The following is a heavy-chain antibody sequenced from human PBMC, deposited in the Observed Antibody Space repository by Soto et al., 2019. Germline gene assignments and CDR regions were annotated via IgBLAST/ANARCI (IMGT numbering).Heavy chain of an antibody. CDR1: GFTFSSYW. Sequence: EVQLVESGGGVVKPGGSLRLSCAASGFTFSSYWMHGVRQGPGKGLVWVSRINSDGSRTNYADSVKGRFTISRDNAKNTLYLQMNSLRAEETAVYYCARGVRGAYGLDIWGQGTMVTVYS. J-gene: IGHJ3*02. CDR2: INSDGSRT. CDR3: ARGVRGAYGLDI. D-gene: IGHD2-21*01. V-gene: IGHV3-74*01.